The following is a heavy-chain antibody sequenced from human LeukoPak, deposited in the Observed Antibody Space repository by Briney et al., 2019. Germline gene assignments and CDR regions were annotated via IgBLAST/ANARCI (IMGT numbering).Heavy chain of an antibody. CDR2: IYYSGST. D-gene: IGHD3-10*01. V-gene: IGHV4-31*03. Sequence: SQTLSLTCTVSGGSISSGGYYWSWIRQHPGKGLEWIGYIYYSGSTYYNPSLKSRVTISVDTSKNQFSLKLSSVTAADTAVYYCARDSMGITTVRGVITPTSFDIWGQGTMVTVSS. CDR1: GGSISSGGYY. J-gene: IGHJ3*02. CDR3: ARDSMGITTVRGVITPTSFDI.